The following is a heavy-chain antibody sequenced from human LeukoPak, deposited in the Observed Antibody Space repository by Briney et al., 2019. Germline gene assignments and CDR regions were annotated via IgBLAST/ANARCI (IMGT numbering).Heavy chain of an antibody. CDR2: VYYNGST. CDR3: AGISPITIFGVVIRHFDY. CDR1: GGSISSSTYY. V-gene: IGHV4-39*07. Sequence: SETLSLTRTVSGGSISSSTYYWGWIRQPPGKGLEWIGSVYYNGSTYYNPSLKSRVTISVDTSKNHTSKNQFSLKLSSVTAADTAVFYCAGISPITIFGVVIRHFDYWGQGILVTVSS. J-gene: IGHJ4*02. D-gene: IGHD3-3*01.